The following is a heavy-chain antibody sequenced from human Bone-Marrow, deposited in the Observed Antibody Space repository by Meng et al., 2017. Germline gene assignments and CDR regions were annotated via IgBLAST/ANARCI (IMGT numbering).Heavy chain of an antibody. J-gene: IGHJ4*02. V-gene: IGHV1-69*13. D-gene: IGHD7-27*01. CDR2: IIPIFGTA. Sequence: SVKVSCKASGGTFSSYAISWVRQAPGQGLEWMGGIIPIFGTANYAQKFQGRVTITADESTSTAYMELSSLRSEDTAVYYCASESLAQLGTVDYWGQGTLVTVSS. CDR1: GGTFSSYA. CDR3: ASESLAQLGTVDY.